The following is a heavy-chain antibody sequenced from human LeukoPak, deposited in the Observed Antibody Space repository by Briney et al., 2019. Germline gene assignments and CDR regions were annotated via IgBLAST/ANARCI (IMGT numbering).Heavy chain of an antibody. J-gene: IGHJ4*02. CDR1: GFTFSSYS. Sequence: GGSLRHSCAASGFTFSSYSMNWVRQAPGKGLEWVSSISSSSSYIYYADSVKGRFTISRDNAKNSLYLQMNSLRAEDTAVYYCAKITGWEPGAYYFDYWGQGTLVTVSS. V-gene: IGHV3-21*04. CDR3: AKITGWEPGAYYFDY. D-gene: IGHD1-26*01. CDR2: ISSSSSYI.